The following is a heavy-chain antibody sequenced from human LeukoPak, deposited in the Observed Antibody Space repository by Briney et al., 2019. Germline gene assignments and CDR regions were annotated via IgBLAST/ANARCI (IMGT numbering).Heavy chain of an antibody. CDR2: ISSSSSYI. D-gene: IGHD2-2*01. Sequence: GGSLRLSCAASGFTFSSYSMNWVRQAPGKGLEWVSSISSSSSYIYYADSVKGRFTISRDNAKNSLYLQMNSLRAEDTAVYYCARVERVPAAMSYYYYYYMDVWGKGTTVTISS. CDR1: GFTFSSYS. CDR3: ARVERVPAAMSYYYYYYMDV. J-gene: IGHJ6*03. V-gene: IGHV3-21*04.